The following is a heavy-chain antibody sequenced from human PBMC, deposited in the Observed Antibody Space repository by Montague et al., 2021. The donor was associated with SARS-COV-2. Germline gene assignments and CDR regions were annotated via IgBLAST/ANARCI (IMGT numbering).Heavy chain of an antibody. V-gene: IGHV3-9*01. J-gene: IGHJ5*02. Sequence: SLRLSCAASGFTFDDYAMHWVRQGPGKGLEWVSGISCNSVDRGFSDSVKGRFIISRDNAKKSLYLQLNSLRTEDTALYYCVKDTFGLYDTTGYLSSWGQGTLVTVAS. D-gene: IGHD3/OR15-3a*01. CDR3: VKDTFGLYDTTGYLSS. CDR1: GFTFDDYA. CDR2: ISCNSVDR.